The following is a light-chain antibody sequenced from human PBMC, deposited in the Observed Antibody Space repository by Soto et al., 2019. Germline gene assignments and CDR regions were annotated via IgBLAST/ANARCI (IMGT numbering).Light chain of an antibody. CDR3: QQYNNWPRT. CDR1: QNVNSN. Sequence: EIVMTQSPATLSVSPGERASLSCRASQNVNSNYLAWYQQKPGQAPRLLIYGASTRATGIPARFSGSGSGTEFTLTISSLQSEDFAVYYCQQYNNWPRTFGQGTKVDIK. V-gene: IGKV3-15*01. CDR2: GAS. J-gene: IGKJ1*01.